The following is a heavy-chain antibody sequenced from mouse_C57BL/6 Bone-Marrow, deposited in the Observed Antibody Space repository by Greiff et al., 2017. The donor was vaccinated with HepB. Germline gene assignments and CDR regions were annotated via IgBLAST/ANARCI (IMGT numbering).Heavy chain of an antibody. CDR1: GYTFTSYW. V-gene: IGHV1-55*01. Sequence: QVQLKQPGAELVKPGASVKMSCKASGYTFTSYWITWVKQRPGQGLEWIGDIYPGSGSTNYNEKFKSKATLTVDTSSSTAYMQLSSLTSEDSAVYSCARPPISYAMDYWGQGTSVPVSS. CDR3: ARPPISYAMDY. J-gene: IGHJ4*01. CDR2: IYPGSGST.